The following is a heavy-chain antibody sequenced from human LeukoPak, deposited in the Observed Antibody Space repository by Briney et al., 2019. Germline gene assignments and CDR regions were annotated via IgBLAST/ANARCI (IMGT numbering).Heavy chain of an antibody. J-gene: IGHJ4*02. CDR3: ARDYCTTTRCYPNYFDY. Sequence: SETLSLTCTVSGGSISSYYWTWIRQPPGKGLEWIGFIDYSGSTNYNPSLKSRVTISVDTSKNQFSLKLSSVTAADTAVYYCARDYCTTTRCYPNYFDYWGQGTLVTVSS. V-gene: IGHV4-59*01. D-gene: IGHD2-2*01. CDR2: IDYSGST. CDR1: GGSISSYY.